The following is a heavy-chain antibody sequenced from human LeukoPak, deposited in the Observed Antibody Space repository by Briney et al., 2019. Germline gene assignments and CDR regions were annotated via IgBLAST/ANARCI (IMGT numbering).Heavy chain of an antibody. D-gene: IGHD5-12*01. CDR1: GFTFSDYY. CDR3: ARNGYSGYDRLNWSDP. CDR2: ISSGSTYT. J-gene: IGHJ5*02. V-gene: IGHV3-11*03. Sequence: GGSLRLSCAASGFTFSDYYMTWIRQAPGKGLEWVSSISSGSTYTNYADSVKGRFTISRDNAKNSLYLQMNSLRVEDTAVYYCARNGYSGYDRLNWSDPWGQGTLVTVSS.